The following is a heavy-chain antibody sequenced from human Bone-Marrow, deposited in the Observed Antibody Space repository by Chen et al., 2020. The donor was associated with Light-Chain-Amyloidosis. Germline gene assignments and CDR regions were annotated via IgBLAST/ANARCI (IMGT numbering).Heavy chain of an antibody. CDR1: GFTFRTYG. D-gene: IGHD4-17*01. J-gene: IGHJ6*02. Sequence: QVQLVESGGGVVQPGKSLRLSCAASGFTFRTYGMHWVRQAPGKGLEWVALISYDGNNQYYSASVKGRFTISRDNSKNTVYLQMNSLRLEDTALYSCAKDLQTYGDYDYYYYGLDVWGQGTAVTVSS. V-gene: IGHV3-30*18. CDR2: ISYDGNNQ. CDR3: AKDLQTYGDYDYYYYGLDV.